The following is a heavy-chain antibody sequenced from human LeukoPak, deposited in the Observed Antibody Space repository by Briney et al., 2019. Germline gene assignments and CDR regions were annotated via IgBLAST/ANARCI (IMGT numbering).Heavy chain of an antibody. V-gene: IGHV6-1*01. Sequence: SQTLSLTCAISGDYVSSNNAAWNWIRQSPSRGLEWLGRTFYRSKWYSDYAVSVKSRITINSDTSKNQFSLHLNSMTPEDTALYYCARDFRVSNSLPLDSWGQGALVTVSS. CDR1: GDYVSSNNAA. CDR2: TFYRSKWYS. J-gene: IGHJ4*02. D-gene: IGHD4-11*01. CDR3: ARDFRVSNSLPLDS.